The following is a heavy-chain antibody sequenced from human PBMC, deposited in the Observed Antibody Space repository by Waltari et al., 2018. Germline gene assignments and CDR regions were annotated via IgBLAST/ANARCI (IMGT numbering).Heavy chain of an antibody. CDR2: IIPIFGTA. V-gene: IGHV1-69*05. CDR1: GGTFSSYA. Sequence: QVQLVQSGAEVKKPGSSVKVSCKASGGTFSSYAISWVRQAPGQGLEWMGGIIPIFGTANYAQKFQGRVTITTDESTSTAYMELSSLRSEDTAVYYCASGVYDSSGYYYDAFDIWGQGTMVTVSS. CDR3: ASGVYDSSGYYYDAFDI. J-gene: IGHJ3*02. D-gene: IGHD3-22*01.